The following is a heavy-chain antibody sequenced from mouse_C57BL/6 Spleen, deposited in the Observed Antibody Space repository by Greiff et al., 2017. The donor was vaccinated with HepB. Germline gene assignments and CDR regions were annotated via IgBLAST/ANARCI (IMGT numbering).Heavy chain of an antibody. D-gene: IGHD1-1*01. J-gene: IGHJ3*01. CDR1: GYTFTDYY. Sequence: VQLQQSGPELVKPGASVKISCKASGYTFTDYYMNWVKQSHGKSLEWIGDINPNNGGTSYNQKFKGKATLTVDKSSSTAYMELRGLTSEDSAVYYCARGGTTGYWGQGTLVTVSA. V-gene: IGHV1-26*01. CDR3: ARGGTTGY. CDR2: INPNNGGT.